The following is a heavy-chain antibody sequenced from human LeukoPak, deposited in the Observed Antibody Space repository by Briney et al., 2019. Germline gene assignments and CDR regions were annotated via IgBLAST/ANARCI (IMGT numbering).Heavy chain of an antibody. V-gene: IGHV4-59*01. CDR1: GGSISSYY. D-gene: IGHD5-12*01. CDR3: AKMYSGYDYGDNWFDP. J-gene: IGHJ5*02. Sequence: SETLSLTCTVSGGSISSYYWSWIRQPPGTGLEWIGYIYYSGSTNYNPSLKSRVTISVDTSKNQFSLKLSSVTAADTAVYYCAKMYSGYDYGDNWFDPWGQGTLVTVSS. CDR2: IYYSGST.